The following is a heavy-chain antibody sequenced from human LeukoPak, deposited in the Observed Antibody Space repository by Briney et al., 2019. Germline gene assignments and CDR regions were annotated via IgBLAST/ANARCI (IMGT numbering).Heavy chain of an antibody. V-gene: IGHV1-18*01. CDR2: ISAYNGNT. CDR3: ARDPLIGYYDSSGYYYNY. CDR1: GYTFTSYG. J-gene: IGHJ4*02. D-gene: IGHD3-22*01. Sequence: ASVKVSCKASGYTFTSYGISWVRQAPGQGLEWMGWISAYNGNTNYAQKLQGRVTMTTDTSTSTAYMELRSLRSDDTAVYYCARDPLIGYYDSSGYYYNYWGQGTLVTVSS.